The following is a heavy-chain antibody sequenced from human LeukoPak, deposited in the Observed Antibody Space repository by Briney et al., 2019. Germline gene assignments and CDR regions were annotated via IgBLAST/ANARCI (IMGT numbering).Heavy chain of an antibody. CDR1: GGSFSGYS. J-gene: IGHJ4*02. CDR2: INRSGTT. CDR3: ARTRPYYYGSGSRTYFDY. V-gene: IGHV4-34*01. Sequence: SETLSLTCAVYGGSFSGYSWTWIRQPPGKGLEWIGEINRSGTTNYNPSLKSRVTISVDTSKNQFSLKLSSVTAADTAVYYCARTRPYYYGSGSRTYFDYWGQGTLVTVSS. D-gene: IGHD3-10*01.